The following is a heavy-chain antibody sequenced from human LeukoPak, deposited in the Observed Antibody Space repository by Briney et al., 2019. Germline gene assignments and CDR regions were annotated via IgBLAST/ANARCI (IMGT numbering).Heavy chain of an antibody. CDR2: IGDSCGT. CDR1: VFAFSSYA. Sequence: GGSLRLSCAASVFAFSSYAMSWVRQAPGKRPEWVATIGDSCGTWYADSVMGRFTVSRDNSKSTLYLEMNSLRGEDTAQYDCADLGSGSYISAYWGQGSLVTVSS. D-gene: IGHD3-10*01. CDR3: ADLGSGSYISAY. J-gene: IGHJ4*02. V-gene: IGHV3-23*01.